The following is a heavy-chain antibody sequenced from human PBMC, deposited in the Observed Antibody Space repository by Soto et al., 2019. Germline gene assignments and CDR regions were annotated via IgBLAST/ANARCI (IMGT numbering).Heavy chain of an antibody. V-gene: IGHV1-8*01. CDR1: GYTFTSYD. CDR3: ARGVDAGVDV. D-gene: IGHD1-1*01. J-gene: IGHJ6*02. CDR2: MSPNSSAT. Sequence: QVQLVQSGAEVTKPGASVKVSCKASGYTFTSYDINWVRQATGQGLEWMGWMSPNSSATGYAPKFQGRVTMTRDTPTSTAYIELSNLRSEDTAIYSCARGVDAGVDVWGQGSTVTVSS.